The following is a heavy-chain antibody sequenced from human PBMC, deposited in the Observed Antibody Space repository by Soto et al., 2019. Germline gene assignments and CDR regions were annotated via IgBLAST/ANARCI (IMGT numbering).Heavy chain of an antibody. V-gene: IGHV4-31*03. D-gene: IGHD5-18*01. CDR1: GGSISSGGYY. CDR3: ASKHSKYSYGSINSYYMDV. Sequence: ASETLSLTCTVSGGSISSGGYYWSWIRQHPGKGLEWIGYIYYSGSTYYNPSLKSRVTISVDTSKNQFSLKLSSVTAADTAVYYCASKHSKYSYGSINSYYMDVWGKGTTVTVSS. CDR2: IYYSGST. J-gene: IGHJ6*03.